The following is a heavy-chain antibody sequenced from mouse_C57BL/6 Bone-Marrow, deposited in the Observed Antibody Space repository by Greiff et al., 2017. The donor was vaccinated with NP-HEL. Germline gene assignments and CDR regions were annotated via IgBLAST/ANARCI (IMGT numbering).Heavy chain of an antibody. CDR1: GYTFTSYW. V-gene: IGHV1-50*01. CDR2: IDPSDSYT. CDR3: ARHGSSYEDYFDY. J-gene: IGHJ2*01. Sequence: QVQLQQPGAELVKPGASVKLSCKASGYTFTSYWMQWVKQRPGQGLEWIGEIDPSDSYTNYNQKFKGKATLTVDTSSSTAYMQLSSLTSEDSAVYYCARHGSSYEDYFDYWGQGTTLTVSS. D-gene: IGHD1-1*01.